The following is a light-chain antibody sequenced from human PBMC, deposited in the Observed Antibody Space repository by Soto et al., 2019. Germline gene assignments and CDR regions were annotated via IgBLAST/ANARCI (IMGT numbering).Light chain of an antibody. CDR1: QSLAGNY. J-gene: IGKJ4*01. CDR2: GAS. Sequence: EIVLVQSPGTLSLSPGERATLSCRASQSLAGNYLAWYQQKPGQAPRLLIDGASTRATGTPDRFSGSGSGTDFTLTISRLEPEDCAVYYCQQYGTSPPLAFGGGTKVEIK. CDR3: QQYGTSPPLA. V-gene: IGKV3-20*01.